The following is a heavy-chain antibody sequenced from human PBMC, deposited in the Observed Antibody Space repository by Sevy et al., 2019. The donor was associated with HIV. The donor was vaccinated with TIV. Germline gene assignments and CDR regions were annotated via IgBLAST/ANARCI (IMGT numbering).Heavy chain of an antibody. CDR3: AGGRGGIAARLMAYYYGMDV. CDR1: GFTFSDYY. J-gene: IGHJ6*02. CDR2: ISSSGSTK. Sequence: GGSLRLSCAASGFTFSDYYMTWIRQAPGKGLEWVSYISSSGSTKYYADSVKGRFTISRDNAKNSLYLQVNSLRAEDTAVYYCAGGRGGIAARLMAYYYGMDVWGQGTTVTVSS. V-gene: IGHV3-11*01. D-gene: IGHD6-6*01.